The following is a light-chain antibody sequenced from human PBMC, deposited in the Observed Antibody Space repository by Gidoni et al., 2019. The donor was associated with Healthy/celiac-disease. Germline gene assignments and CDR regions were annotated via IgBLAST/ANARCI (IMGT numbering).Light chain of an antibody. J-gene: IGKJ1*01. Sequence: IVMTQSPLSLPVISGEPASISCRSSQSLLHSNGYIYLDWYLQKPGQSPQLLIYLGSNRASRVPDRVSGSGSGTDFTLKISRVEAEDVGVYYCMQALQTPLTFGQGTKVEIK. CDR2: LGS. CDR1: QSLLHSNGYIY. CDR3: MQALQTPLT. V-gene: IGKV2-28*01.